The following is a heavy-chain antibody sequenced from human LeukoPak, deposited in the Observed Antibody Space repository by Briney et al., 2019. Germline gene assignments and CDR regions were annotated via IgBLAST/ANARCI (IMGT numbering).Heavy chain of an antibody. D-gene: IGHD5-12*01. V-gene: IGHV3-23*01. Sequence: GGSLRLSCAASGFAFTTYAMSWVRQAPGKGLEWVSTISDSGASTYYADSVKGRFTISRDNSKNTLYLQMNSLRAEDTAVYYCAKSHSVGYRGYFDYWGQGTLVTVSS. CDR1: GFAFTTYA. J-gene: IGHJ4*02. CDR2: ISDSGAST. CDR3: AKSHSVGYRGYFDY.